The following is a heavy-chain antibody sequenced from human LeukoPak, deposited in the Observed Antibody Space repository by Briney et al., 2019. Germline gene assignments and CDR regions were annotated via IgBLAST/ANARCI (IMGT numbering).Heavy chain of an antibody. CDR2: IRSKANGGTT. V-gene: IGHV3-49*04. CDR3: TRGRVATIAGADY. Sequence: GGSLRLSCTASGFTFDDYAMSWVRQAPGKGLEWVGFIRSKANGGTTEYAASVKGRFSISRDDSKSIAYLQMNSLKTEDTAVYYCTRGRVATIAGADYWGQGTLVTVSS. D-gene: IGHD5-24*01. CDR1: GFTFDDYA. J-gene: IGHJ4*02.